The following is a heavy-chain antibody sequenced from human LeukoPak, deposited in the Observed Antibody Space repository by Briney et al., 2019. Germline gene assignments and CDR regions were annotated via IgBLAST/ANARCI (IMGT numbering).Heavy chain of an antibody. CDR1: GFTLSSYS. Sequence: PGGSLRLSCAASGFTLSSYSMNWVRQAPGKGLEWVSYISSSSSTIYYADSVKGRFTISRDNAKNSLYLQMNSLRAEDTAVYYCARDAGWLQLSAFDIWGQGTMVTVSS. J-gene: IGHJ3*02. D-gene: IGHD5-24*01. CDR2: ISSSSSTI. CDR3: ARDAGWLQLSAFDI. V-gene: IGHV3-48*01.